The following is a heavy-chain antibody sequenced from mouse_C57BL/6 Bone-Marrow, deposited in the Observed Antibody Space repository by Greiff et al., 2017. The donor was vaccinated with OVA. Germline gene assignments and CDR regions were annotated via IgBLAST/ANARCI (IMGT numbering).Heavy chain of an antibody. CDR3: ARGRRPGDY. V-gene: IGHV1-53*01. Sequence: QVQLQQPGTELVKPGASVKLSCKASGYTFTSYWMHWVKQRPGQGLEWIGNINPSNGGTHYNEQYKSKATLPVDKYSSTAYMQLISRTSEASAVDYCARGRRPGDYWGQGTTLPVSS. J-gene: IGHJ2*01. CDR1: GYTFTSYW. CDR2: INPSNGGT.